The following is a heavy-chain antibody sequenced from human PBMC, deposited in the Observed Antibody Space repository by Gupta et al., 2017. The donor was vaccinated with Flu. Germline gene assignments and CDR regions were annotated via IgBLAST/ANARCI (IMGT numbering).Heavy chain of an antibody. D-gene: IGHD2-15*01. J-gene: IGHJ4*02. CDR2: ISSSSSYI. CDR1: YS. V-gene: IGHV3-21*01. CDR3: ARGVVVVAATRAYFDY. Sequence: YSMNWVRQAPGKGLEWVSSISSSSSYIYYADSVKGRFTISRDNAKNSLYLQMNSRRAEDTAVYYCARGVVVVAATRAYFDYWGQGTLVTVSS.